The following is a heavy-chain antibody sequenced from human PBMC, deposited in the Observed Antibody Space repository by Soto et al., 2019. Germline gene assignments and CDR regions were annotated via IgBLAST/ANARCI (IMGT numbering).Heavy chain of an antibody. D-gene: IGHD1-7*01. CDR1: GFTFSSYA. CDR2: ISYDGSNK. V-gene: IGHV3-30-3*01. CDR3: AKDFGWNYKYFHY. J-gene: IGHJ4*02. Sequence: PGGSLRLSCAASGFTFSSYAMHWVRQAPGKGLEWVAVISYDGSNKYYADSVKGRFTISRDNSKNTLYLQMNSLRAEDTAVYYCAKDFGWNYKYFHYWGQGTLVTVSS.